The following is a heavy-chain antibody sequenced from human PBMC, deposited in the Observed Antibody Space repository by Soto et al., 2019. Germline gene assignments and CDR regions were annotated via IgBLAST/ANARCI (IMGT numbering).Heavy chain of an antibody. V-gene: IGHV4-39*01. CDR1: GGSISSSSYY. CDR3: AGFPLLGIKAFDI. Sequence: SETLSLTCTVSGGSISSSSYYWGWIRQPPGKGLEWIGSIYYSGSTYYNPSLKSRVTISADTSKNQFSLKLSSVTAADTAVYYCAGFPLLGIKAFDIWGQGTMVTVSS. J-gene: IGHJ3*02. D-gene: IGHD7-27*01. CDR2: IYYSGST.